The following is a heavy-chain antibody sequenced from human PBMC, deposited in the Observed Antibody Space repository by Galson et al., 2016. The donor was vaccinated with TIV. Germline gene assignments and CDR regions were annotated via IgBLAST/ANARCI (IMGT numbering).Heavy chain of an antibody. Sequence: CAIPGDSVSSNSAAWNWIRPSASRGLERLGRTYCRSRCYYDYAVAVKSRITIESDTSKNQFCTQLNSVPSEDTAVYYCARAAGRNGATCHATCESFDFWGQGTKVTVSS. V-gene: IGHV6-1*01. CDR3: ARAAGRNGATCHATCESFDF. J-gene: IGHJ3*01. CDR2: TYCRSRCYY. D-gene: IGHD3-10*01. CDR1: GDSVSSNSAA.